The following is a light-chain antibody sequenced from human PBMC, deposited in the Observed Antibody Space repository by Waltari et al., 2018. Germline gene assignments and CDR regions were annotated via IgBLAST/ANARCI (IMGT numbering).Light chain of an antibody. V-gene: IGKV3-15*01. Sequence: ETVMTQSPATLSVSPGEGSTLSCRASESVSTKLAWYQRKSGQAPRLLIYGASTRATGIPARFSGTGSGTEFTLTVSSLQSEDFALYYCQQYSNWPPTFGQGTKVDIK. CDR2: GAS. CDR3: QQYSNWPPT. CDR1: ESVSTK. J-gene: IGKJ1*01.